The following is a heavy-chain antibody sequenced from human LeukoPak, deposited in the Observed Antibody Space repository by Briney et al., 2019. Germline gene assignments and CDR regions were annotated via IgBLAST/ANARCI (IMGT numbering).Heavy chain of an antibody. V-gene: IGHV3-30*02. J-gene: IGHJ4*02. Sequence: HPGGSLRLSCAASGFTFSSYGMHWVRQAPGKGLEWVAFIRYDGSNKYYADSVKGRFTISRDNSKNTLYLQMNSLRAEDTAVYYCAKDGKTSGWYGASYFDYWGQGTLVTVSS. CDR2: IRYDGSNK. CDR3: AKDGKTSGWYGASYFDY. CDR1: GFTFSSYG. D-gene: IGHD6-19*01.